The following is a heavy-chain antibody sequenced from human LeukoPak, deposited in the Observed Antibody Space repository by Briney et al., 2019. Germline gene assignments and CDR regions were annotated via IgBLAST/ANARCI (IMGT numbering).Heavy chain of an antibody. Sequence: GGSLRLSCAASGFIFDDYGMAWVRQAPGKGLEWVSGINWNGASTGYADSVKGRFTISRDNSKNTLYLQMNSLRAEDTAVYYCAKGPRIAARHYYYMDVWGKGTTVTVSS. CDR1: GFIFDDYG. CDR2: INWNGAST. D-gene: IGHD6-6*01. V-gene: IGHV3-20*04. CDR3: AKGPRIAARHYYYMDV. J-gene: IGHJ6*03.